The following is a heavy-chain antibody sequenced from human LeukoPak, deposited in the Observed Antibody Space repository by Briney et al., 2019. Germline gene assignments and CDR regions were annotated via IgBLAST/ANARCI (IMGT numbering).Heavy chain of an antibody. D-gene: IGHD2-15*01. CDR2: VCHDGGT. J-gene: IGHJ5*02. CDR1: GGSISSGGYS. Sequence: SETLSLTCAVSGGSISSGGYSWNWIRQHPGKGLEWLGYVCHDGGTSYNPSLKSRVTVAIDTSKNQFSLKLNSVTAADTAVFYCAKEGRDSGGYNGWFEPWGQGTLVTVSS. CDR3: AKEGRDSGGYNGWFEP. V-gene: IGHV4-31*11.